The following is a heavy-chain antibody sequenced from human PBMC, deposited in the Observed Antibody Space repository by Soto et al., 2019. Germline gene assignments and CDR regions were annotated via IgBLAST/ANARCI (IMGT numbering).Heavy chain of an antibody. CDR2: IIPIFGTA. J-gene: IGHJ6*02. CDR1: GGTFSSYA. CDR3: ARTDIVLMVYARHYYYGMDV. D-gene: IGHD2-8*01. Sequence: QVQLVQSGAEVKKPGSSVKVSCKASGGTFSSYAISWVRQAPGQGLEWMGGIIPIFGTANYAQKFQGRVTITADESTSTAYMELSSLRSEDTAVYYCARTDIVLMVYARHYYYGMDVWGQGTTDTVSS. V-gene: IGHV1-69*01.